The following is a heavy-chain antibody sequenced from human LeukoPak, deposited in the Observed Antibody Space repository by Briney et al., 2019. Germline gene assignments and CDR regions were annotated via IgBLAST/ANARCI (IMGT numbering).Heavy chain of an antibody. V-gene: IGHV4-59*01. Sequence: SETLSLTCTVSGGSISSYYWSWIRQPPGKGLEWIGYTYYSGSTNYNPSLKSRVTISVDTSKNQFSLKLSSVTAADTAVYYCARVLGSHSRERYCSSTRCSLYYYYYMDVWGKGTTVTVSS. CDR1: GGSISSYY. CDR3: ARVLGSHSRERYCSSTRCSLYYYYYMDV. J-gene: IGHJ6*03. D-gene: IGHD2-2*01. CDR2: TYYSGST.